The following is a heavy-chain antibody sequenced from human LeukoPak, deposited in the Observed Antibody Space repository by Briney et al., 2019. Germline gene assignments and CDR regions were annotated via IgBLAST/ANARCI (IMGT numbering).Heavy chain of an antibody. D-gene: IGHD3-3*01. CDR1: GFTFSSYT. J-gene: IGHJ4*02. CDR3: ARDLPGITIFGAFEY. Sequence: GGSLRLSCTASGFTFSSYTMHWVRRAPGKGPEWVAVISHDGNIKYHADSMKDCFTISRDNSRNTLYLQMNNLRPEDTAVYYCARDLPGITIFGAFEYWGQGTLVTVSS. V-gene: IGHV3-30*04. CDR2: ISHDGNIK.